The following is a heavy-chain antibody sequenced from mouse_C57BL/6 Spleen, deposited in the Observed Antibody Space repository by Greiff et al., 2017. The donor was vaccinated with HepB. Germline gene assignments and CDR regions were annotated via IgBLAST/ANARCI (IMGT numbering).Heavy chain of an antibody. CDR1: GYSITSGYY. J-gene: IGHJ1*03. Sequence: EVQRVESGPGLVKPSQSLSLTCSVTGYSITSGYYWNWIRQFPGNKLEWMGYISYDGSNNYNPSLKNRISITRDTSKNQFVLKLNSVTTEDTATYYCARGVYWYFDVWGTGTTVTVSS. CDR3: ARGVYWYFDV. V-gene: IGHV3-6*01. CDR2: ISYDGSN.